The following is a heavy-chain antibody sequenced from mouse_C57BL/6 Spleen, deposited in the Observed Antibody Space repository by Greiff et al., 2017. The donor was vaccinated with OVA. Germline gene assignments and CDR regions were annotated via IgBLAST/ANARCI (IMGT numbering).Heavy chain of an antibody. CDR1: GFTFSNYW. CDR2: IRLKSDNYAT. J-gene: IGHJ4*01. V-gene: IGHV6-3*01. Sequence: EVKLVESGGGLVQPGGSMKLSCVASGFTFSNYWMNWVRQSPEKGLEWVAQIRLKSDNYATHYAESVKGRFTISRDDSKSSVYLQMNNLRAEDTGIYYCTGRDGISYAMDYWGQGTSVTVSS. CDR3: TGRDGISYAMDY. D-gene: IGHD1-3*01.